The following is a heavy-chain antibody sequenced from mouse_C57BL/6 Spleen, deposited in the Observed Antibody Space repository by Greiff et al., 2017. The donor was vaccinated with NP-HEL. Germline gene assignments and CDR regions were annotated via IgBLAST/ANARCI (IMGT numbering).Heavy chain of an antibody. CDR1: GYTFTSYW. J-gene: IGHJ3*01. D-gene: IGHD3-3*01. V-gene: IGHV1-50*01. Sequence: QVQLQQPGAELVKPGASVKLSCKASGYTFTSYWMQWVKQRPGQGLEWIGEIDPSASYTNYNQKFKGKATLTVDTSSSTAYMQLSSLTSEDSAVYYCARNHGDAAWFAYWGQGTLVTVSA. CDR2: IDPSASYT. CDR3: ARNHGDAAWFAY.